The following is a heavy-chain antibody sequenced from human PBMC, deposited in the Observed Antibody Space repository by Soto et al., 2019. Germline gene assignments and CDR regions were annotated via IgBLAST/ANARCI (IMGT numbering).Heavy chain of an antibody. D-gene: IGHD3-3*01. Sequence: ASVKVSCKASGYTFTSYGISWVRQAPGQGLEWMGWISTYSGNTDYAQKFQGRITMTTDTSTDTVYMELRSLRSDDTAVYFCARNLFGVIILGDYWGQGTLVTVSS. V-gene: IGHV1-18*04. CDR1: GYTFTSYG. J-gene: IGHJ4*02. CDR2: ISTYSGNT. CDR3: ARNLFGVIILGDY.